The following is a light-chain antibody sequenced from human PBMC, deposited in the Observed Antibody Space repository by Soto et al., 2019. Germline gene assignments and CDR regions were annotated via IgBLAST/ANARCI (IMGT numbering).Light chain of an antibody. CDR2: GAS. CDR1: QSVSSSY. V-gene: IGKV3D-20*02. Sequence: EIVLTQSPGTLSLSPGERATLSCRASQSVSSSYLAWYQQKPGQAPRLLIYGASSRATGIPARFSGSGSGTDFTLTISSLEPADFAVYYCHQRTNWPLTFGGGTKVDIK. CDR3: HQRTNWPLT. J-gene: IGKJ4*01.